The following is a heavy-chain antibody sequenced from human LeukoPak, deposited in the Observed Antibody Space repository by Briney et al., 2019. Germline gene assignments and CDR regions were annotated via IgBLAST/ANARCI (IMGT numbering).Heavy chain of an antibody. CDR3: ARGPQSSGSYSVDY. Sequence: PSETLSLTCTVSGGSISSYYWTWIRQPAGKGLEWIGRIYSSGSTNYNPSLKSRVTMSVDTSKNQFSLRLSSVTAADAAVYYCARGPQSSGSYSVDYWGQGALVTVSS. CDR1: GGSISSYY. J-gene: IGHJ4*02. V-gene: IGHV4-4*07. D-gene: IGHD1-26*01. CDR2: IYSSGST.